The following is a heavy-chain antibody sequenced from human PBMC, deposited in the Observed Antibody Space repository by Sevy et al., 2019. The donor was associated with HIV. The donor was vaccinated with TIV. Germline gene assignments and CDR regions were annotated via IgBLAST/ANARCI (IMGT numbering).Heavy chain of an antibody. V-gene: IGHV4-34*01. CDR1: GGSFSGYY. CDR2: INHSGST. J-gene: IGHJ4*02. D-gene: IGHD2-2*02. Sequence: SETLSLTCAVYGGSFSGYYWSWIRQPPGNGLEWIGEINHSGSTNYNPSLKSRVTISVDTSKNQFSLKLSSVTAADTAVYYCARVCSSTSCYTGFDYWGQGTLVTVSS. CDR3: ARVCSSTSCYTGFDY.